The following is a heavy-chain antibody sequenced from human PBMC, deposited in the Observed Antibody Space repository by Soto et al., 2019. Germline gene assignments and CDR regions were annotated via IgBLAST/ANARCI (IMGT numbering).Heavy chain of an antibody. CDR1: GGTFSSYA. CDR3: ARAVAGGVYYYYGMDV. Sequence: QVQLVQSGAEVKKPGSSVKVSCKASGGTFSSYAINWVRQAPGQGLEWMGGIIPIFGTADYEQKFQGRVTITADEFTSTAYMELSSLRSEDTAVYYCARAVAGGVYYYYGMDVWGQGTTVAVSS. D-gene: IGHD6-19*01. CDR2: IIPIFGTA. J-gene: IGHJ6*02. V-gene: IGHV1-69*12.